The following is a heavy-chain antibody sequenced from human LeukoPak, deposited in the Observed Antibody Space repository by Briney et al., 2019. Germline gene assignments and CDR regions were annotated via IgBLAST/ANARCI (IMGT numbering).Heavy chain of an antibody. D-gene: IGHD6-13*01. V-gene: IGHV1-69*02. CDR1: GYTFTGYY. CDR2: IIPILGIA. CDR3: ARAQQQPTKNNWFDP. Sequence: SVKVSCKASGYTFTGYYMHWVRQAPGQGLEWMGRIIPILGIANYAQKFQGRVTITADKSTSTVYMELSSLRSEDTAVYYCARAQQQPTKNNWFDPWGQGTLVTVSS. J-gene: IGHJ5*02.